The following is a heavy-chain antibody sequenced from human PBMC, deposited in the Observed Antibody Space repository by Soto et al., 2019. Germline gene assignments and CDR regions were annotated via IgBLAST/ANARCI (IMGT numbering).Heavy chain of an antibody. D-gene: IGHD3-9*01. V-gene: IGHV5-51*01. CDR3: ARQGYFDGLLRGFDS. CDR1: GYSFISYW. CDR2: IYPGDSDT. Sequence: GESLKISCMGSGYSFISYWIAWVRQMPGKGLEWMGIIYPGDSDTRYSPSFQGQVTISADKSISTAYLQWSSLKASDTAVYFCARQGYFDGLLRGFDSWGQGTLVTGSS. J-gene: IGHJ4*02.